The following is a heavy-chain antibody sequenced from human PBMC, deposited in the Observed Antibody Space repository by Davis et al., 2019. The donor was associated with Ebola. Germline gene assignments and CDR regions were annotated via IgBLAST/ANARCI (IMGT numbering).Heavy chain of an antibody. V-gene: IGHV3-7*01. Sequence: GGSLRLSCAASGFTFSSYWMSWVRQAPGKGLEWVANIKQDGSEKYYVDSVKGRFTISRDNAKNSLYLQMNSLRAEDTAVYYCAKDLNPLLYYYYDSSDHSTLGGGMDVWGQGTTVTVSS. D-gene: IGHD3-22*01. CDR3: AKDLNPLLYYYYDSSDHSTLGGGMDV. CDR2: IKQDGSEK. J-gene: IGHJ6*02. CDR1: GFTFSSYW.